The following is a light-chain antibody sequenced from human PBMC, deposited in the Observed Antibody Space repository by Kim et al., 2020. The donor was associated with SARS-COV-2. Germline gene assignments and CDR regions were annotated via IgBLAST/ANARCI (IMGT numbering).Light chain of an antibody. CDR1: ESIGSW. CDR2: STS. V-gene: IGKV1-12*01. Sequence: SASVGDRVTINCRASESIGSWLAWYQQKPGEAPSLLIYSTSNLHSGVPSRFSGSGYGTDFTLTVSSLQPEDSAVYYCQQLNAFPLTFGGGTKLEI. CDR3: QQLNAFPLT. J-gene: IGKJ4*01.